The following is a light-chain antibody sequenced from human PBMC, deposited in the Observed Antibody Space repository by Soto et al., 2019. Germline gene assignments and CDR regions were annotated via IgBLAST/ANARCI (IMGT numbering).Light chain of an antibody. CDR2: SAS. CDR1: QDISNY. V-gene: IGKV1-27*01. CDR3: QSYDDAPHT. Sequence: DIQMTQSPSSLSASVGDRVTMTCRASQDISNYLVWYQQQPGKDPKLLIYSASTLHSGVPSRFSGSGSGTDFTLTISSLQPEDVGTYYCQSYDDAPHTFGGGTKVEIK. J-gene: IGKJ4*01.